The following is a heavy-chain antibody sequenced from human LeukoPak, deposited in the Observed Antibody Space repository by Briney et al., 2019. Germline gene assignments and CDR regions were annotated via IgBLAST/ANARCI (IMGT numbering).Heavy chain of an antibody. D-gene: IGHD3-10*01. J-gene: IGHJ4*02. Sequence: SETLSLTCTVSGGSISSYYWSWIRQPPGKGLEWIGYIYYSGSTNYNPSLKSRLTISVDTSKNQFSLKLSSVTAADTAVYYCARARGSGSYYDGVDYWGQGTLVTVSS. V-gene: IGHV4-59*01. CDR3: ARARGSGSYYDGVDY. CDR2: IYYSGST. CDR1: GGSISSYY.